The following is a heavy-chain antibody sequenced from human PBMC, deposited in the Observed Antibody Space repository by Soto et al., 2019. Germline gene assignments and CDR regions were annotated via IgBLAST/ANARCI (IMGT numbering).Heavy chain of an antibody. CDR3: ARELSSSWYVKFDY. V-gene: IGHV1-8*01. J-gene: IGHJ4*02. CDR1: GYTFTSYD. D-gene: IGHD6-13*01. CDR2: MNPNSGNT. Sequence: ASVKVSCKASGYTFTSYDINWVRQATGQGLEWMGWMNPNSGNTGYAQKFQGRVTMTRNTSISTAYMELSSLRSEDSVLYYCARELSSSWYVKFDYWGQGTLVTVSS.